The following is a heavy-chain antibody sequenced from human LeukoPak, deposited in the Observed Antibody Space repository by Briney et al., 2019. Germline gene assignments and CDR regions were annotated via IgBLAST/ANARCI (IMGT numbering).Heavy chain of an antibody. CDR1: GFIFDNYW. Sequence: TGGSLRLSCEASGFIFDNYWMTWVRQAPGRGLERVANLKEDGSVKQHADSVRGRFTVSRDNTESLVFLHMSSLKAEDSAVYYSARDERAGHYIYWGQGILVTVSS. V-gene: IGHV3-7*01. CDR3: ARDERAGHYIY. D-gene: IGHD4-11*01. CDR2: LKEDGSVK. J-gene: IGHJ4*02.